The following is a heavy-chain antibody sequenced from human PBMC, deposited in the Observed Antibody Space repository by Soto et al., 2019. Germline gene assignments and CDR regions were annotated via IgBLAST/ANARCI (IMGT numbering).Heavy chain of an antibody. CDR1: GGSISSYY. CDR3: ARHGFGPLHGLVDV. J-gene: IGHJ6*02. D-gene: IGHD3-10*01. Sequence: QVQLQESGPGLVKPSETLSLSCTVSGGSISSYYWSWFRQSPGKRMEWIGYVHHSWGSSYNPSLQSRVAISLDPSKSQFSLKVTSVTATDTAVYYCARHGFGPLHGLVDVWGQGTTVTVSS. V-gene: IGHV4-59*03. CDR2: VHHSWGS.